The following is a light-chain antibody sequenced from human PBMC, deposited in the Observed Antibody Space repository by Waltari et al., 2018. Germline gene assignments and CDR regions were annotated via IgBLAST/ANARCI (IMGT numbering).Light chain of an antibody. V-gene: IGLV2-14*03. CDR2: DVN. J-gene: IGLJ2*01. Sequence: QSALTQPASVSGSPGQSITISCTGTSSDVGGYKYVSWYPQHPGKAPKLMIYDVNNRPSEISNRLSGSKSGNTASLTISGLQAEYEADYYCSSYTSSGTLVLFGGGTKLTVL. CDR1: SSDVGGYKY. CDR3: SSYTSSGTLVL.